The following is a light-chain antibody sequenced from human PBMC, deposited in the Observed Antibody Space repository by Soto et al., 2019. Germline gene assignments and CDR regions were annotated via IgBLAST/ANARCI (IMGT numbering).Light chain of an antibody. J-gene: IGLJ2*01. Sequence: QSALTQPRSVAGFPGQSVTISCTGTSSDIGGYNYVSWYQQHPAKAPKLMIYDVTKRPSGVPDRFSASKSGTSASLAITGLQAADEADYYCQSYDSSLSGRGVVFGGGTKVTVL. V-gene: IGLV2-11*01. CDR1: SSDIGGYNY. CDR2: DVT. CDR3: QSYDSSLSGRGVV.